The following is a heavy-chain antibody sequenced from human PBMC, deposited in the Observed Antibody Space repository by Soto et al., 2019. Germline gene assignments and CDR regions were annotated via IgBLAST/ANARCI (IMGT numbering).Heavy chain of an antibody. Sequence: TLSLTCSVSGDSISNLDYFWAWIRQPPGQALEYIGYIYKSATTYYNPSFGSRLAISGDTSKSQFSLKLTSVTAADTALYFCARGRGYSYGPYYFDYWGQGTLVTVSS. CDR1: GDSISNLDYF. D-gene: IGHD5-18*01. V-gene: IGHV4-30-4*01. CDR2: IYKSATT. J-gene: IGHJ4*02. CDR3: ARGRGYSYGPYYFDY.